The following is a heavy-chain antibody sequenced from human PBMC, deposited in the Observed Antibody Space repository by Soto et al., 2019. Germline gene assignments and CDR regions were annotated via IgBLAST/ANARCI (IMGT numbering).Heavy chain of an antibody. CDR2: IYYSGST. J-gene: IGHJ4*02. D-gene: IGHD2-15*01. Sequence: PSETLSLTCTVSGGSISSSSYYWSWIRQPPGKGLEWIGYIYYSGSTNYNPSLKSRVTISVDTSKNQFSLKLSSVTAADTAVYYCARSGSGNSKRPYFDHWGQGTLLTVTS. CDR3: ARSGSGNSKRPYFDH. CDR1: GGSISSSSYY. V-gene: IGHV4-61*01.